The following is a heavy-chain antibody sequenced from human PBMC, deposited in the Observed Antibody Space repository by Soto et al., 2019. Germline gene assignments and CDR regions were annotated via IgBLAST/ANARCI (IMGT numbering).Heavy chain of an antibody. CDR2: LIPILGIA. CDR3: ARDELHCDDSSGLPNWFDP. D-gene: IGHD3-22*01. CDR1: GGTFSSYT. J-gene: IGHJ5*02. Sequence: QVQLVQSGAEVKKPGSSVKVSCKASGGTFSSYTISWVRQAPGQGLEWMGRLIPILGIANYAQKFQGRVTITVDKSTSTAYMELSSLRSGDTAVYYCARDELHCDDSSGLPNWFDPWGQGTLVTVSS. V-gene: IGHV1-69*08.